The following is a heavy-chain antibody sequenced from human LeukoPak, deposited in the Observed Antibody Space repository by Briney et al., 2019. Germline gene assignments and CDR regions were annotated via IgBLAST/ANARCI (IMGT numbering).Heavy chain of an antibody. CDR3: AKVMARGITSTPDY. CDR2: IRNDGNNE. Sequence: GGSLRLSCATSGFSFSSHGIHWVRQAPGKGLEWVAFIRNDGNNEYYADSVKGRFTISRDNSKNTLYLQMNSLKPEDTAVYYCAKVMARGITSTPDYWGQGTLVTVSS. J-gene: IGHJ4*02. V-gene: IGHV3-30*02. D-gene: IGHD3-10*01. CDR1: GFSFSSHG.